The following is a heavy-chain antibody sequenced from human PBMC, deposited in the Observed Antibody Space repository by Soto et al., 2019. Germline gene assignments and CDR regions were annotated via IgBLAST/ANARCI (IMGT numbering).Heavy chain of an antibody. D-gene: IGHD2-2*02. CDR3: AKQRYCSSTSCYTRFDY. CDR2: ISGSGGST. Sequence: PGGSLRLSCAASGLTFSSYAMSWVRQAPGKGLEWVSAISGSGGSTYYADSVKGRFTISRDNSKNTLYLQMNSLRAEDTAVYYCAKQRYCSSTSCYTRFDYWGQGTLVTVSS. V-gene: IGHV3-23*01. CDR1: GLTFSSYA. J-gene: IGHJ4*02.